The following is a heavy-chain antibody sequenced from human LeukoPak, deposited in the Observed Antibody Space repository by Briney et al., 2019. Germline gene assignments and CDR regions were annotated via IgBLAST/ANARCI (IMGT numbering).Heavy chain of an antibody. CDR3: MRSYYDSSGYSHYDY. Sequence: NRGESLKISCKGSGYSFTSYRIGWVRQMPGKGLEWMGIIYPGDSDTRYSPSFQGQVTISADKSISTAYLQWSSLKASDTAMYYCMRSYYDSSGYSHYDYWGQGTLVTVSS. V-gene: IGHV5-51*01. D-gene: IGHD3-22*01. CDR2: IYPGDSDT. J-gene: IGHJ4*02. CDR1: GYSFTSYR.